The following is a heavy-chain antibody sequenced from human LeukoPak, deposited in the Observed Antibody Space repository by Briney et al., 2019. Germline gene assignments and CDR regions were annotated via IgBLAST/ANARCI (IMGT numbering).Heavy chain of an antibody. CDR1: GYTLTELS. D-gene: IGHD6-13*01. CDR2: FDPEGGET. CDR3: ATKYVAAAAFDY. V-gene: IGHV1-24*01. J-gene: IGHJ4*02. Sequence: ASVKVSCKVSGYTLTELSMHWVRQAPGKGLEWMGGFDPEGGETIYAQKFQGRVTMTEDTSTDTAYMELSSLRSEDMAVYYCATKYVAAAAFDYWGQGTLVTVSS.